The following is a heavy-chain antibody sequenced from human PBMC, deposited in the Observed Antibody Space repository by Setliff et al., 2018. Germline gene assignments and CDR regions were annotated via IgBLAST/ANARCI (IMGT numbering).Heavy chain of an antibody. D-gene: IGHD3-3*01. CDR3: ARVRMVQGYYEFDH. Sequence: SETLSLTCSLSGDSISSSSYHWGWIRQSPGKGLEWIGNIYYNGDTNRNPSLKSRVTVSVDTSRDQFSLSLSSVTAADTAIYYCARVRMVQGYYEFDHWGQGTLVTVSS. CDR2: IYYNGDT. V-gene: IGHV4-39*07. CDR1: GDSISSSSYH. J-gene: IGHJ4*02.